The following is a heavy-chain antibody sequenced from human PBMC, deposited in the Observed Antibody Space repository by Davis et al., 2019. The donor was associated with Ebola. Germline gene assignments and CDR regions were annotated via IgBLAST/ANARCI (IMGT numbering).Heavy chain of an antibody. V-gene: IGHV4-39*01. D-gene: IGHD3-16*01. Sequence: GSLRLSCTVSGGSISSSSYYWGWIRQPPGKGLEWIGSIYYSGSTYYNPSLKSRVTISVDTSKNQFSLKLSSVTAADTAVYYCARHTSRFDPWGQGTLVTVSS. CDR3: ARHTSRFDP. CDR1: GGSISSSSYY. CDR2: IYYSGST. J-gene: IGHJ5*02.